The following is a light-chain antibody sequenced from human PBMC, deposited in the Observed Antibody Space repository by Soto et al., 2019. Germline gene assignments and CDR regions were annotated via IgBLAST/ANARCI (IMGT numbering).Light chain of an antibody. CDR2: AAS. J-gene: IGKJ4*01. V-gene: IGKV1-27*01. CDR1: QDINIY. CDR3: QKYDGAPLT. Sequence: DIQMTQSPSSLSASVGDRVTITCLAGQDINIYLAWYQQKTGKVPKLLISAASTLQSGVPSRFSGSGSGTDVTRTIISLQPEDVSTYYCQKYDGAPLTVGGGTKVEIK.